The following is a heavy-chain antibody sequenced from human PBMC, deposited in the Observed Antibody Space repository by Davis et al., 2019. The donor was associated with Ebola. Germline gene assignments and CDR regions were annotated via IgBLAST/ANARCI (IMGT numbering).Heavy chain of an antibody. CDR1: GFTFSGSS. V-gene: IGHV3-48*02. CDR2: ISVGTGAI. CDR3: ARGRDYAFDI. J-gene: IGHJ3*02. D-gene: IGHD2-21*02. Sequence: PGGSLRPSCAAPGFTFSGSSMNWVRRPPGKGLEWVSHISVGTGAIEYADSVKGRFTMSRDNAKNSLYLQMNSLRDEDTAVYYCARGRDYAFDIWGQGTTVTVSS.